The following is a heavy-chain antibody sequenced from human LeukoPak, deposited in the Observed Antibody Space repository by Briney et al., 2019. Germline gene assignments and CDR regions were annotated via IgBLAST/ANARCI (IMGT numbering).Heavy chain of an antibody. Sequence: GASVKVSCKASGYTFTGYGINWVRQAPGQGLEWMGWISAYNGNTNYAQQLQGRVTMTTDASANTAYMELTSLRSDDTAVYYCARAQRLERLPQYYWGQGTLVTVSS. CDR1: GYTFTGYG. D-gene: IGHD1-1*01. CDR2: ISAYNGNT. J-gene: IGHJ4*02. CDR3: ARAQRLERLPQYY. V-gene: IGHV1-18*01.